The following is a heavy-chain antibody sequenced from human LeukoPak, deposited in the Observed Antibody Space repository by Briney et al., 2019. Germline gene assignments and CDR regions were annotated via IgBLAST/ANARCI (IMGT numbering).Heavy chain of an antibody. J-gene: IGHJ3*02. CDR3: ARLHYDILTGDDAFDI. CDR2: INPNSGGT. CDR1: GYTFTGYY. Sequence: ASVKVSCKASGYTFTGYYMHWVRQAPGQGLEWMGWINPNSGGTNYAQKFQGRVTMTRDTSISTAYMELSRLRSEDTAVYYCARLHYDILTGDDAFDIWGQGTMVTVSS. D-gene: IGHD3-9*01. V-gene: IGHV1-2*02.